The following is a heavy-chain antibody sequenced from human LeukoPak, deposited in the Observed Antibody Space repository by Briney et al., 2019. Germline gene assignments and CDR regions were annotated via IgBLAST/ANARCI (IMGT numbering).Heavy chain of an antibody. J-gene: IGHJ6*03. Sequence: PSETLSLTCTVSGGSISSYYWSWIRQPAGKGLEWIGRIYTSGSTNYNPSLKSQVTMSVDTSKNQFSLKLSSVTAADTAVYYCARGAGGQLAYYYYYYYMDVWGKGTTVTVSS. D-gene: IGHD1-1*01. CDR2: IYTSGST. CDR1: GGSISSYY. V-gene: IGHV4-4*07. CDR3: ARGAGGQLAYYYYYYYMDV.